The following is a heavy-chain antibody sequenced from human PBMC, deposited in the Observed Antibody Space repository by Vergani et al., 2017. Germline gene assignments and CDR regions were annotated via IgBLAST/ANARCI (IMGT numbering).Heavy chain of an antibody. J-gene: IGHJ4*02. D-gene: IGHD6-13*01. CDR2: ISGSGGST. Sequence: EVQLLESGGGLVQPGGSLRLSCAASGFTFSSYAMSWVRQAPGKGLEWVSAISGSGGSTYSADSVTGRFTIARDNSKNTLYLQMNSMRAEDTAVYYCAKDHQNMAAAGTFDYWGQGTLVSVSS. CDR1: GFTFSSYA. V-gene: IGHV3-23*01. CDR3: AKDHQNMAAAGTFDY.